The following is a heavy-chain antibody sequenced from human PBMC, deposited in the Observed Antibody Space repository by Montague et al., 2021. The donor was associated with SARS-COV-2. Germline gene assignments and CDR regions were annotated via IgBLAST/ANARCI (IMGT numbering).Heavy chain of an antibody. J-gene: IGHJ3*02. CDR1: GFTFSSYC. Sequence: SLRLSCAASGFTFSSYCMNWVRQAPGKALEWASSISSSSRYIYYVDSVNSRFTISRDNAKNSLYLQMNSLRAEDTAVYYCAREGARNYYDSSGDAFDIWGQGTMVTVSS. CDR2: ISSSSRYI. V-gene: IGHV3-21*01. CDR3: AREGARNYYDSSGDAFDI. D-gene: IGHD3-22*01.